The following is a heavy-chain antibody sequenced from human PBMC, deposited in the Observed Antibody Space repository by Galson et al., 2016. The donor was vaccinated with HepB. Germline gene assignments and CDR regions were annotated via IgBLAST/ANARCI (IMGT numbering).Heavy chain of an antibody. CDR3: ARGNYDSPGYFFDNWFDP. J-gene: IGHJ5*02. V-gene: IGHV3-33*08. D-gene: IGHD3-22*01. Sequence: SLRLSCAASGFTFSAYAMAWARQAPGKGLEWVANIWYDGSRTYYADSVKGRFTISRDNSKSTVFLQMNSLRGEDTAVYYCARGNYDSPGYFFDNWFDPWGQGTLVTVSS. CDR1: GFTFSAYA. CDR2: IWYDGSRT.